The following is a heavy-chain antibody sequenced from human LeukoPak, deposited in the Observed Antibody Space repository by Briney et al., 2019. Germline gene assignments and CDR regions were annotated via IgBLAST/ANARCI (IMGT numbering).Heavy chain of an antibody. J-gene: IGHJ4*02. CDR1: GFTFSSYA. CDR3: ARDRVDSSGYFDY. CDR2: ISYDGSNK. Sequence: GGSRRLACAASGFTFSSYAMHWVRQAPGKGLEWVAVISYDGSNKYYADSVKGRFTISRDNSKNTLYMQMNSLRAEDTAVYYCARDRVDSSGYFDYWGQGTLVTVSS. V-gene: IGHV3-30-3*01. D-gene: IGHD3-22*01.